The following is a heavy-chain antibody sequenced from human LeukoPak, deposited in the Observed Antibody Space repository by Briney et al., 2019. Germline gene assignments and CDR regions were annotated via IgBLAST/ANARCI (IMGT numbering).Heavy chain of an antibody. D-gene: IGHD4-23*01. V-gene: IGHV5-51*01. CDR2: IYPGDSDT. CDR1: GYRFSSYW. J-gene: IGHJ4*02. CDR3: ARLFGGNYAIFDY. Sequence: GESLKISCKGSGYRFSSYWIGWVRQMPGKGLEWMGIIYPGDSDTRYSPSFQGQVTISADKSITTAYLQWSTLKASDTAMYYCARLFGGNYAIFDYGGQGTLVTVSS.